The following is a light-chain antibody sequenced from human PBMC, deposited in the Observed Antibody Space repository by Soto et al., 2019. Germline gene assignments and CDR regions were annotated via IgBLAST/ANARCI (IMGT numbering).Light chain of an antibody. CDR3: QQYNQWPIT. CDR2: GAF. V-gene: IGKV3-15*01. J-gene: IGKJ5*01. Sequence: EIVMTQSPATLSVSPGERATLSCRASQSAGTNLAWYQQKPGQAPRLLIHGAFTRATGIPARFSGSGSGTEFTFTISSLQSEDFAVFYCQQYNQWPITFGQGTRLEIK. CDR1: QSAGTN.